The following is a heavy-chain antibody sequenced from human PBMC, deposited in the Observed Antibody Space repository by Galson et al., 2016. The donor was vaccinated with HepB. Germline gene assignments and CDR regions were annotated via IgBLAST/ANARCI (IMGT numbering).Heavy chain of an antibody. CDR3: ARGDIVGAIFDY. CDR2: ISSSSSYT. D-gene: IGHD1-26*01. V-gene: IGHV3-21*01. Sequence: SLRLSCAASGFTFSSYSMNWVRQAPGKGLEWVSSISSSSSYTYYADSVKGRFTISRDNAKNSLYLQMNRLRAEDTAVYYCARGDIVGAIFDYWGQGTLVTVSS. J-gene: IGHJ4*02. CDR1: GFTFSSYS.